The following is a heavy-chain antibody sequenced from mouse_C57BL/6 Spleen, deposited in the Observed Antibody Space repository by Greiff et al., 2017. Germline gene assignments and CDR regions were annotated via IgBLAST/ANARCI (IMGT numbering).Heavy chain of an antibody. Sequence: VQLQQPGAELVRPGSSVKLSCKASGYTFTSYWMHWVKQRPIQGLEWIGNIDPSDSETHYNQKFKNKATLTVDKSSSTAYMQLSSLTSADSAVYYCARSFYGNYAWFAYWGQGTLLTVSA. CDR2: IDPSDSET. CDR1: GYTFTSYW. CDR3: ARSFYGNYAWFAY. D-gene: IGHD2-10*01. V-gene: IGHV1-52*01. J-gene: IGHJ3*01.